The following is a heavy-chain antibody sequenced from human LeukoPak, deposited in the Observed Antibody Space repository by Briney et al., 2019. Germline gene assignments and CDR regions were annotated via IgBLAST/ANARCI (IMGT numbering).Heavy chain of an antibody. Sequence: GESLKISCKGSGYSFTSYWIGWVRQMPGKGLEWMGIIYPGDSDTRYSPSFQGQVTISADKSISTAYLQWSSLKASDTAMYYCARSMVGGSFGRWFDPWGQGTLVTVSS. D-gene: IGHD2-15*01. CDR2: IYPGDSDT. V-gene: IGHV5-51*01. J-gene: IGHJ5*02. CDR3: ARSMVGGSFGRWFDP. CDR1: GYSFTSYW.